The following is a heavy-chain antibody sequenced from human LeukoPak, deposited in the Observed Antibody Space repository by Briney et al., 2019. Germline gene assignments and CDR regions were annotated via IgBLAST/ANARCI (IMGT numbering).Heavy chain of an antibody. Sequence: PGGSLRLSCAASGFTFSSYGMHWVRQAPGKGLEWVAFIRYDGSNKYYADSVKGRFTISRDNSKNTLYLQMNSLRAEDTAVYYCAKDSGGQQLVHTWCFDYWGQGTLVTVSS. CDR1: GFTFSSYG. D-gene: IGHD6-13*01. CDR2: IRYDGSNK. V-gene: IGHV3-30*02. CDR3: AKDSGGQQLVHTWCFDY. J-gene: IGHJ4*02.